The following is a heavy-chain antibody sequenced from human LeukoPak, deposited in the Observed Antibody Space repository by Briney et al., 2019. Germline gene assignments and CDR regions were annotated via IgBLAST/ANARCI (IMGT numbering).Heavy chain of an antibody. Sequence: PSETLSLTCTVSGGSISSSSYYWGWIRQPPGKGLEWIGYIYYSGSTNYNPSLKSRVTISVDTSKNQFSLKLSSVTAADTAVYYCARGGYSYANPPYFDYWGQGTLVTVSS. CDR1: GGSISSSSYY. CDR2: IYYSGST. J-gene: IGHJ4*02. V-gene: IGHV4-61*05. CDR3: ARGGYSYANPPYFDY. D-gene: IGHD5-18*01.